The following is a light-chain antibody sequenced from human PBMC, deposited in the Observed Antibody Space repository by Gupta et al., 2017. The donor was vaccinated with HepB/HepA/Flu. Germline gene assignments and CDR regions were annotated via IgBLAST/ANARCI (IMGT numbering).Light chain of an antibody. CDR1: SDINVGSYR. CDR3: LMWDSSTGV. CDR2: YRSVTDK. V-gene: IGLV5-45*02. J-gene: IGLJ3*02. Sequence: QAVLTQPSSLPASPGAPASPTCTSRSDINVGSYRIYWYQQKPGSPPQSRLSYRSVTDKEQGAAVASRLPVSSDASANAATLTISGIQSVDDADYYCLMWDSSTGVFGAGTKVTVL.